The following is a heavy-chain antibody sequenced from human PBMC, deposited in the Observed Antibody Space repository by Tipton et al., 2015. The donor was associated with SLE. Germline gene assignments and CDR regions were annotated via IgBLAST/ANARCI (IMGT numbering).Heavy chain of an antibody. CDR3: ARVKLRFGELFLYHPLDL. CDR1: GYTFTSDG. D-gene: IGHD3-10*01. J-gene: IGHJ3*01. Sequence: QSGPEVKKPGASVKVSCKASGYTFTSDGITWVRQAPGQGLEWMGWISAYNGNTNYAQKLQGRVTMTTDTSTSTAYMELRSLRSDDTAVYYCARVKLRFGELFLYHPLDLWGQGTMVTVSS. CDR2: ISAYNGNT. V-gene: IGHV1-18*01.